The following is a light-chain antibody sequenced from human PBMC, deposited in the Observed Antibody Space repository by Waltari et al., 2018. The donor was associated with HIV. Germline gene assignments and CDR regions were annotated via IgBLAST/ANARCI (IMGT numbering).Light chain of an antibody. CDR1: RSDVGGSDY. V-gene: IGLV2-14*01. CDR3: SSYTSGSTPVV. Sequence: QSALTQPASVSGSRGQSITISCTGTRSDVGGSDYVSWYQQHPGKAPKLMIYEVSNRPSGVSSRFSGSKSGNTASLTISGLQAEDEADYYCSSYTSGSTPVVFGGGTKLTV. CDR2: EVS. J-gene: IGLJ3*02.